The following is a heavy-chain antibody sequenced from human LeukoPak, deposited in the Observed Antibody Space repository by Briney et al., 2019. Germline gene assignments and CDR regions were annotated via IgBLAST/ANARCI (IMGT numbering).Heavy chain of an antibody. Sequence: ASVKVSCKAYGYTFTDYYIHWVRQASGQGLEWMGWINPNSGGTNYAQKFQGRVTMTRDMSISTAYMDLSLRSDDTAVYYCARDHNDGYSSGWYRIDPWGQGTLVTVSS. D-gene: IGHD6-19*01. CDR1: GYTFTDYY. J-gene: IGHJ5*02. CDR3: ARDHNDGYSSGWYRIDP. CDR2: INPNSGGT. V-gene: IGHV1-2*02.